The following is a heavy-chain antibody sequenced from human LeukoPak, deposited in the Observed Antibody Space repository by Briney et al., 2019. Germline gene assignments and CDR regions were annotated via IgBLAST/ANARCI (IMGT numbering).Heavy chain of an antibody. CDR3: ARDNYDSNGHRIPFDY. Sequence: GGSLRLSCAASGFTFSDHYMDWVRQAPGKGLEWVGRRRNKVNSYTTEYAASVKGRFTISRDDSKKSLYLQMNSLKTEDTAVYYCARDNYDSNGHRIPFDYWGQGTLVTVSS. CDR2: RRNKVNSYTT. J-gene: IGHJ4*02. CDR1: GFTFSDHY. V-gene: IGHV3-72*01. D-gene: IGHD3-22*01.